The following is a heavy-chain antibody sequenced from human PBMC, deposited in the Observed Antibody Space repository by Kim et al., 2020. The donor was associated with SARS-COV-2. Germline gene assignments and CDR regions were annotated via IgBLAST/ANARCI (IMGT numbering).Heavy chain of an antibody. J-gene: IGHJ5*02. CDR2: ISWNSGSI. D-gene: IGHD2-2*01. V-gene: IGHV3-9*01. CDR3: ARRGCSSNSCLNWFDP. Sequence: GGSLRLSCAASGFTFGDYAMHWVRQAPGNGLDWVSGISWNSGSIAYADSVRGRFTISRYNAKNSLYLQMNSLRAEDTALYYCARRGCSSNSCLNWFDPWGQGTLVTVSS. CDR1: GFTFGDYA.